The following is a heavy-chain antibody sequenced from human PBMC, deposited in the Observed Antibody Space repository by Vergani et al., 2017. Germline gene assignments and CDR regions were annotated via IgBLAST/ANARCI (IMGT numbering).Heavy chain of an antibody. V-gene: IGHV4-59*01. J-gene: IGHJ6*02. D-gene: IGHD5-24*01. CDR3: ARVEMANEGPLHYYYGMDV. CDR2: IYYSGST. CDR1: GGSISSYY. Sequence: QVQLQESGPGLVKPSETLSLTCTVSGGSISSYYWSWIRQPPGQGLEWIGYIYYSGSTNYNPSLKSRVTISVDTSKNQFSLKLSSVTAADTAVYYCARVEMANEGPLHYYYGMDVWGQGTTVTVSS.